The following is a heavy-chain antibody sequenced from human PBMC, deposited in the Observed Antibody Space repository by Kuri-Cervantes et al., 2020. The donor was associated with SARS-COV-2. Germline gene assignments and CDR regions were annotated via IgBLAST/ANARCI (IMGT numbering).Heavy chain of an antibody. CDR2: IYYSGST. CDR1: GGSISSSSYY. Sequence: SETLSLTCTVSGGSISSSSYYWGWIRQPPGKGLEWIGSIYYSGSTYYNPSLKSRVTISVDTPKNQFSLKLSSVTAADTAVYYCARTSYGSALYWGQGTLVTVSS. V-gene: IGHV4-39*07. CDR3: ARTSYGSALY. J-gene: IGHJ4*02. D-gene: IGHD3-10*01.